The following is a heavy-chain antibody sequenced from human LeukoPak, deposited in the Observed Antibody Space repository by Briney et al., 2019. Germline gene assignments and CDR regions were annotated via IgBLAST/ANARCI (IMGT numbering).Heavy chain of an antibody. V-gene: IGHV4-34*01. CDR2: INHSGST. Sequence: PSETLSLTCAVYGGSFSGYYWSWIRQPPGKGLEWIGEINHSGSTNYNPSLKSRVTISVDTSKNQFSLKLSSVTAAGTAVYYCARVWGRYCSGGSCYGFCWFDPWGQGTLVTVSS. CDR3: ARVWGRYCSGGSCYGFCWFDP. CDR1: GGSFSGYY. D-gene: IGHD2-15*01. J-gene: IGHJ5*02.